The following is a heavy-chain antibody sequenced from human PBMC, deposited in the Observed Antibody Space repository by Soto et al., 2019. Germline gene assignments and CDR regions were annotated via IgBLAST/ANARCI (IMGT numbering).Heavy chain of an antibody. J-gene: IGHJ4*02. D-gene: IGHD3-22*01. CDR3: ARPGYYYDSSGYPFDY. CDR2: IYYSGST. V-gene: IGHV4-39*01. CDR1: GGSISSSSYY. Sequence: SETLSLTCIVSGGSISSSSYYWGWIRQPPGKGLGWIGSIYYSGSTYYNPSLKSRVTISVDTSKNQFSLKLSSVTAADTAVYYCARPGYYYDSSGYPFDYWGQGTLVTVSS.